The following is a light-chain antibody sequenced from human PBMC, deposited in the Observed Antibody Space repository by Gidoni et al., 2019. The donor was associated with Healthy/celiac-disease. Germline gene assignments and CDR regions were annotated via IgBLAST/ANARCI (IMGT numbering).Light chain of an antibody. CDR1: QSVLYSSNNKNY. Sequence: DIVMTQSPDSLAVSLGERATINCKSSQSVLYSSNNKNYLAWYQQKPGQPPKLLIYWASTRESGVPDRFSGSGSGTDFTLTISSPQAEDVAVYYCQQYYSTPRTFXPXTKVDIK. V-gene: IGKV4-1*01. CDR2: WAS. CDR3: QQYYSTPRT. J-gene: IGKJ3*01.